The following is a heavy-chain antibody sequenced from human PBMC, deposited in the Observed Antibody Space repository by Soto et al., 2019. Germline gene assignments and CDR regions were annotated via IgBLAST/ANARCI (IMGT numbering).Heavy chain of an antibody. CDR2: IYNSGST. CDR3: VRASGYSSLFDH. V-gene: IGHV4-30-4*01. Sequence: QVQLQESGPGLVKPSQTLSLTCTVSGGSISSGDYYWGWIRQPPGKGLEWMGYIYNSGSTYYNPSLESRVTISADTSKNQFSLKLSSVTAADTAVYYCVRASGYSSLFDHWGQGTLVTVSS. CDR1: GGSISSGDYY. D-gene: IGHD5-18*01. J-gene: IGHJ4*02.